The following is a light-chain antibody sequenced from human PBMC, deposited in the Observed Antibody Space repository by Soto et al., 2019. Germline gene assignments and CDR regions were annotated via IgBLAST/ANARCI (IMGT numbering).Light chain of an antibody. J-gene: IGKJ5*01. CDR2: AAS. V-gene: IGKV1-39*01. CDR1: QSISSY. Sequence: DIQMTQSPSSLSASVVDIVTITCRASQSISSYLNWYQQKPGKAPKLLIYAASSLQSGVPSRFSGSGSGTDFTLTISSLQPEDFATYYCQKSYSTPINCGQGKRREIK. CDR3: QKSYSTPIN.